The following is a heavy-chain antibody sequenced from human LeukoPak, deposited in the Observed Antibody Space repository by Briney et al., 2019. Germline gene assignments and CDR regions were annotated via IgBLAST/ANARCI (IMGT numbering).Heavy chain of an antibody. Sequence: GGSLRLSCAASGFTFSSYSMNWVRQAPGKGLEWVSSISSSSSCIYYADSVKRRYTISRDNAKNSLYLQMNSLIAEAPSVYYWSREVRYCSSTSCYGGDVGFDPWGQGTLVTVSS. CDR1: GFTFSSYS. CDR3: SREVRYCSSTSCYGGDVGFDP. D-gene: IGHD2-2*01. J-gene: IGHJ5*02. CDR2: ISSSSSCI. V-gene: IGHV3-21*01.